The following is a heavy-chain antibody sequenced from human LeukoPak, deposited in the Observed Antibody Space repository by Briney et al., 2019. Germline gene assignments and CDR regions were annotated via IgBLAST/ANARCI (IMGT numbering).Heavy chain of an antibody. D-gene: IGHD3-10*01. V-gene: IGHV4-61*02. CDR2: IYTSGST. J-gene: IGHJ5*02. CDR3: ARGGRLLWFGELARNNWFDP. Sequence: SETLSLTCTVSGGSISSGSYYWSWIRQPAGKGLEWIGRIYTSGSTNYNPSLKSRVTISVDTSKNQFSLKLSSVTAADTAVYYCARGGRLLWFGELARNNWFDPWGQGTLVTVSS. CDR1: GGSISSGSYY.